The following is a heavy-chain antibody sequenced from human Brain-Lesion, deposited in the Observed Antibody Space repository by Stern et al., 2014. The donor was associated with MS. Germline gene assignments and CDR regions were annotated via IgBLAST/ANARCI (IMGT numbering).Heavy chain of an antibody. J-gene: IGHJ4*02. V-gene: IGHV4-34*01. D-gene: IGHD2-21*01. CDR2: INHSGRI. CDR1: GGSFSGYY. Sequence: QVQLQQWGAGLLKPSETLSLTCGVYGGSFSGYYWTWIRQPPGKGLEWIGEINHSGRINYNPSRESRVTMSVDTSKHQVSLRLSSATAADTAVYYCARDVGGAFDYWGQGTLVTVSS. CDR3: ARDVGGAFDY.